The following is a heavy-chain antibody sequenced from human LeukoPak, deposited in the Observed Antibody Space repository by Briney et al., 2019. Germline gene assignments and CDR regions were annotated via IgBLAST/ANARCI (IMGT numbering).Heavy chain of an antibody. Sequence: GGSLRLSCAASGFSFSSYSMNWVRQAPGKGLEWVSYISSSSSAIYYADSVKGRFTISRDNAKNSLYLQMNSLRAEDTAVYYCARALGAKNDYWGQGTLVTVSS. CDR3: ARALGAKNDY. V-gene: IGHV3-48*01. CDR1: GFSFSSYS. J-gene: IGHJ4*02. CDR2: ISSSSSAI. D-gene: IGHD1-1*01.